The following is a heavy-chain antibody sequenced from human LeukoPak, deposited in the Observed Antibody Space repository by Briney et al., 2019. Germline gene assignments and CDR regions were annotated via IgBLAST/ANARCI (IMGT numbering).Heavy chain of an antibody. Sequence: GGSLRLSCAATGFPFSTYWMSWVRQAPGKGPEWVANIKHDGTATYYGDSVKGRFTISRDNAKNSLYLQMSSLRVEDTAMFYCAREIVGAHTEFDFWGQGTLVSVSS. CDR2: IKHDGTAT. D-gene: IGHD1-26*01. CDR1: GFPFSTYW. J-gene: IGHJ4*02. CDR3: AREIVGAHTEFDF. V-gene: IGHV3-7*01.